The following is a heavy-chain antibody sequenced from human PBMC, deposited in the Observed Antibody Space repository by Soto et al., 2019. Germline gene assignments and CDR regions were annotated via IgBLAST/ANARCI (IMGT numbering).Heavy chain of an antibody. Sequence: PGGSLRLSCAASGFIFSDYGMHWVRQAPGRGLEWVAGIWYDGSKQYYVDSVKGRFTISRDSSKNMVYLQMNGLRAEDTAAYHCARDYCSTSSCFDYWGQGTLVTVSS. CDR3: ARDYCSTSSCFDY. D-gene: IGHD2-2*01. CDR1: GFIFSDYG. CDR2: IWYDGSKQ. J-gene: IGHJ4*02. V-gene: IGHV3-33*01.